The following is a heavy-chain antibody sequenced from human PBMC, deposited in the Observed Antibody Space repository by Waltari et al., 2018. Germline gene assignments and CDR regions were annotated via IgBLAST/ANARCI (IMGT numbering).Heavy chain of an antibody. CDR1: EFDFSTYW. Sequence: EVQLVESGGGLVQPGGSLRLSCEVSEFDFSTYWMTWVRQASGGGLGWVANINYDGREKHYVDSVKGRFSISRDNARNAVYLQRNSLRAEDTAVYYCATYRWLGYWGQGTLVTVSS. V-gene: IGHV3-7*03. CDR3: ATYRWLGY. D-gene: IGHD3-10*01. CDR2: INYDGREK. J-gene: IGHJ4*02.